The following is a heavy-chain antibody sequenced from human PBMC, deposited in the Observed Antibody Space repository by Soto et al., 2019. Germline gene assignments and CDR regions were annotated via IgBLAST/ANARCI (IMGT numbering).Heavy chain of an antibody. CDR3: ARPSYCGGDCTPYFDY. J-gene: IGHJ4*02. Sequence: QVQLVQSGAEVKKPGSSVKVSCKASGGTFSSYAISWVRQAPGQGLEWMGGIIPIFGTANYAQKFQGRVTINEDESTSTAYMALISLRAEDTAVYYCARPSYCGGDCTPYFDYWGQGTLVTVSS. CDR1: GGTFSSYA. V-gene: IGHV1-69*01. CDR2: IIPIFGTA. D-gene: IGHD2-21*02.